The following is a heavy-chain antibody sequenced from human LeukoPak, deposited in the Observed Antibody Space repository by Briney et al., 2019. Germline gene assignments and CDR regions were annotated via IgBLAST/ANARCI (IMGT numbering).Heavy chain of an antibody. J-gene: IGHJ4*02. CDR3: ARGKVGATR. CDR1: GGSFSGYY. CDR2: INHSGST. V-gene: IGHV4-34*01. D-gene: IGHD1-26*01. Sequence: SETLSLTCAVYGGSFSGYYWSWIRQPPGKGLEWIGEINHSGSTNYNPSLKSRVSISVDTSKNQFSLKLSSVTAADTAVYYCARGKVGATRWGQGTLVTASS.